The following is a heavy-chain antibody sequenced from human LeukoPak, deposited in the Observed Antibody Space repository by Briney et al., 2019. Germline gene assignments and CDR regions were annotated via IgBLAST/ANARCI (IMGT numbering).Heavy chain of an antibody. Sequence: GGSLRLSCAASGFTFSSYWMSWVRQAPGKGLEWVANIKQDGSTKYYADSVKGRFTISRDNAKNTLYLQMNSLRGEDTAVYYCARDFDWQVTGALGYWGQGTLVTVSS. V-gene: IGHV3-7*01. D-gene: IGHD3-9*01. CDR2: IKQDGSTK. CDR1: GFTFSSYW. CDR3: ARDFDWQVTGALGY. J-gene: IGHJ4*02.